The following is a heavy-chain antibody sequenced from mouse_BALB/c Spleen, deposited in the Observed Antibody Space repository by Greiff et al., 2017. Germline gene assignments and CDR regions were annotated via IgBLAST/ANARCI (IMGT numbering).Heavy chain of an antibody. J-gene: IGHJ1*01. V-gene: IGHV1-54*01. Sequence: QVQLQQSGAELVRPGTSVKVSCKASGYAFTNYLIEWVKQRPGQGLEWIGVINPGSGGTNYNEKFKGKATLTADKSSSTAYMQLSSRTSDDSAVYFCAREGVGYGNYGGYFDVWGAGTTVTVSS. D-gene: IGHD2-1*01. CDR3: AREGVGYGNYGGYFDV. CDR1: GYAFTNYL. CDR2: INPGSGGT.